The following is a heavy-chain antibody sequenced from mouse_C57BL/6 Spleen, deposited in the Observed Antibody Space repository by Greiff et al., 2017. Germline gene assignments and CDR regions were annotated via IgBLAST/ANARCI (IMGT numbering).Heavy chain of an antibody. CDR2: IYPGDGDT. V-gene: IGHV1-80*01. Sequence: VQLQQSGAELVKPGASVKISCKASGYAFSSYWMNWVKQRTGKGLEWIGQIYPGDGDTNYNGKFKGKATLTADKSSSTAYMQLSSLTSEDSAVYFCARSDYSNYYASDYWGQGTSVTVSS. CDR3: ARSDYSNYYASDY. D-gene: IGHD2-5*01. J-gene: IGHJ4*01. CDR1: GYAFSSYW.